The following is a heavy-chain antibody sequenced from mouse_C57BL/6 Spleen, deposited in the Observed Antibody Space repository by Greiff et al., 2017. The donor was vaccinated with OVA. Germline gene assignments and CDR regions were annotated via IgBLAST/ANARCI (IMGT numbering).Heavy chain of an antibody. V-gene: IGHV1-50*01. J-gene: IGHJ4*01. CDR3: ARYRLRTMDY. D-gene: IGHD3-2*02. CDR2: IDPSDSYT. Sequence: QVQLQQPGAELVKPGASVKLSCKASGYTFTSYWMQWVKQRPGQGLEWIGEIDPSDSYTNYNQKFKGKATLTVDTSSSTAYMQLSSLTSEDSAVYYCARYRLRTMDYWGQGTSVTVSS. CDR1: GYTFTSYW.